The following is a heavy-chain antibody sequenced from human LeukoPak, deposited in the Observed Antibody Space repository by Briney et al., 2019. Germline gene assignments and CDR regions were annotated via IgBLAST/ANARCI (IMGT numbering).Heavy chain of an antibody. D-gene: IGHD3-10*01. CDR1: GYTFTSYD. CDR2: MNPNSGNT. CDR3: ARHSHADYGSANFDY. J-gene: IGHJ4*02. Sequence: ASVKVSCKASGYTFTSYDINWVRQATGQGLEGMGWMNPNSGNTGYAQKFQGRVTMTRNTSISTAYMELSSLRSEDTAVYYCARHSHADYGSANFDYWGQGTLVTVSS. V-gene: IGHV1-8*01.